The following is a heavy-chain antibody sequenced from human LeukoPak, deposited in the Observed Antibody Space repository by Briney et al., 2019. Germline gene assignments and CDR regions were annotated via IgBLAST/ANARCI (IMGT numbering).Heavy chain of an antibody. CDR2: IYYSGST. CDR3: ARHWVGMLRFGESEYYFDY. D-gene: IGHD3-10*01. V-gene: IGHV4-59*08. Sequence: SETLSLTCTVSGGSISSYYWSWIRQPPGKGLEWIGYIYYSGSTNYNPSLKSRVTISVDTSKNQFSLKLSSVTAADTAVYYCARHWVGMLRFGESEYYFDYWGQGTLVTVFS. CDR1: GGSISSYY. J-gene: IGHJ4*02.